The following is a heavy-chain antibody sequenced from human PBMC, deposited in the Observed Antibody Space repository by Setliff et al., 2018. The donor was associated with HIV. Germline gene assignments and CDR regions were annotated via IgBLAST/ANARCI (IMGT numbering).Heavy chain of an antibody. D-gene: IGHD5-18*01. V-gene: IGHV4-59*01. CDR2: IYYSGST. J-gene: IGHJ4*02. Sequence: PSETLSLTCSVTGVSIINYFWGWIRMPPGKGLEWIGYIYYSGSTDYNPSLKSRVTISVDTSKNQVSLKLDSVTAADTAVYYCARSPGVDTNMAFDYWGQGTLVTVSS. CDR1: GVSIINYF. CDR3: ARSPGVDTNMAFDY.